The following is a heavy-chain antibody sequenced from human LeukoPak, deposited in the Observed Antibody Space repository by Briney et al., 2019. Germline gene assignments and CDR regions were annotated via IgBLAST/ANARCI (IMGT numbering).Heavy chain of an antibody. Sequence: GGSLRLSCAASGFTFSSYGMHWVRQAPGKGLEWVAVISYDGSNKYYADSVKGRFTISRDNSKNTLYLQMNSLRAEDTAVYYCAKDGDYYYGSRSYYAFDMWGQGTMVTVSS. CDR1: GFTFSSYG. J-gene: IGHJ3*02. CDR3: AKDGDYYYGSRSYYAFDM. V-gene: IGHV3-30*18. CDR2: ISYDGSNK. D-gene: IGHD3-10*01.